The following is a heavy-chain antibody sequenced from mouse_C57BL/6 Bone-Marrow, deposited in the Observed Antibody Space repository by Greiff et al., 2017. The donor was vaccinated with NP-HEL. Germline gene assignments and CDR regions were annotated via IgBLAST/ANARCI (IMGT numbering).Heavy chain of an antibody. D-gene: IGHD1-1*01. Sequence: QVQLQQSGAELVRPGASVKLSCKASGYTFTDYYINWVKQRPGQGLEWIARIYPGSGNTYYNEKFKGKATLTAGKSSSTAYMQLSSLTSEDSAVYFCARGGYGSSSHWYFDVWGTGTTVTVSS. J-gene: IGHJ1*03. CDR1: GYTFTDYY. CDR2: IYPGSGNT. V-gene: IGHV1-76*01. CDR3: ARGGYGSSSHWYFDV.